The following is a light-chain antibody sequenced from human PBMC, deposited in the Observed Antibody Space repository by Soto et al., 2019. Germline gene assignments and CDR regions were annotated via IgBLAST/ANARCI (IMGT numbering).Light chain of an antibody. CDR1: SSNIGNNY. Sequence: QSVLTQPPSVSAAPGQKVTISCSGSSSNIGNNYVSWYQQLPGAAPKLVIRDNNERPSGIPDRFSGSKSGTSATLGITGLQTGDEADYYCGTCHSSLSGVVFGGGSQLTVL. CDR3: GTCHSSLSGVV. V-gene: IGLV1-51*01. CDR2: DNN. J-gene: IGLJ2*01.